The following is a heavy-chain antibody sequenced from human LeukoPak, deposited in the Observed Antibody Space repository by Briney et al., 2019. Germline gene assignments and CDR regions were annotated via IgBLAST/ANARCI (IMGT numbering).Heavy chain of an antibody. D-gene: IGHD3-22*01. CDR1: GYTFTDYG. CDR3: ARYPYYYDSSGSTYNSYYFDY. Sequence: VASVKVSCKASGYTFTDYGISWVRQAPGQGLEWMGWIYTYNGNTNYAQKLQGRVTMTTDTSTSTAYMELRSLRSDDTAVYYCARYPYYYDSSGSTYNSYYFDYWGQGTLVTVSS. CDR2: IYTYNGNT. V-gene: IGHV1-18*01. J-gene: IGHJ4*02.